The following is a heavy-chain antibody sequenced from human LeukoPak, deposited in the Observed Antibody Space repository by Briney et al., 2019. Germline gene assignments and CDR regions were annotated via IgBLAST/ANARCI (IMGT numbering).Heavy chain of an antibody. CDR3: ARGKSRDGCNSRYYYGMDV. CDR2: IIPIFGIA. Sequence: SVKVSCKASGGTFSSYAISWVRQAPGQGLEWMGRIIPIFGIANYAQKFQGRVTITADKSTSTAYMELSSLRSEDTAVYYCARGKSRDGCNSRYYYGMDVWGQGTTVTVSS. D-gene: IGHD5-24*01. V-gene: IGHV1-69*04. CDR1: GGTFSSYA. J-gene: IGHJ6*02.